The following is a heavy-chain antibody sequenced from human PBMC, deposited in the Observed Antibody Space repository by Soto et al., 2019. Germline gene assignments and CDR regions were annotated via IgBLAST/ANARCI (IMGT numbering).Heavy chain of an antibody. V-gene: IGHV3-30*19. J-gene: IGHJ1*01. D-gene: IGHD3-16*01. Sequence: QVQLVESGGGVVQPGTSLRVSCVGSGFTFRSYVIHWVRQAPGKGLEWVALTSYDGSDKYYGDSVRGRFTISRDNSRNTVDLQMDSLRLEDTALYYCARWGTTGGSDVRGQGTLVSVSS. CDR1: GFTFRSYV. CDR2: TSYDGSDK. CDR3: ARWGTTGGSDV.